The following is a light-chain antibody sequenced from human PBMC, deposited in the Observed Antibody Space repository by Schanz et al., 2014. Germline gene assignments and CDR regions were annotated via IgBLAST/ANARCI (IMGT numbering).Light chain of an antibody. V-gene: IGLV2-14*01. CDR2: DVS. CDR3: SSYAGTNNFGV. CDR1: SSDVGGYSY. Sequence: QSALTQPASVSGSPGQSITISCTGTSSDVGGYSYVSWYQQHPGKAPKLMIYDVSNRPSGVSNRFSGSKSGNTASLTVSGLQAEDEADYYCSSYAGTNNFGVFGGGTKLTVL. J-gene: IGLJ3*02.